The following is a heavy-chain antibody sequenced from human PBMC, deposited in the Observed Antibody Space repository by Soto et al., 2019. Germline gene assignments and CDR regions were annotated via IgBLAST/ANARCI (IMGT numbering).Heavy chain of an antibody. Sequence: QVQLVESGGGVVQPGRSLRLSCAASGFTFNNYGIHWVRQAPGKGLEWVSFISYDGNKKYYADSVKGRFTISRDNSKNTLVLQLNSLTLEDTAVYFCAKDSTRDYYSYMHVWGNGATVSVSS. J-gene: IGHJ6*03. CDR1: GFTFNNYG. CDR3: AKDSTRDYYSYMHV. CDR2: ISYDGNKK. D-gene: IGHD2-2*01. V-gene: IGHV3-30*18.